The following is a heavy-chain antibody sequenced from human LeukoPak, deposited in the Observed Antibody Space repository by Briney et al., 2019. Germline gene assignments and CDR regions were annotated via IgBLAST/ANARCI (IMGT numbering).Heavy chain of an antibody. CDR2: INHSGST. CDR3: GSRGY. J-gene: IGHJ4*02. Sequence: SETLPLTRAVYGGSFSGYYWSWIRQPPGKGLEWIGEINHSGSTNYNPSLKSRVTISVDTSKNQFSLKLSSVTAADTAVYYCGSRGYWGQGTLVTVSS. V-gene: IGHV4-34*01. CDR1: GGSFSGYY.